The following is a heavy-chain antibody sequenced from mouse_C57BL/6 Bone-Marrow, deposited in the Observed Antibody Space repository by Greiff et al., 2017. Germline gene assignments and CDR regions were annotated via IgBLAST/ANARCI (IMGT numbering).Heavy chain of an antibody. D-gene: IGHD2-2*01. CDR2: IDPSDSYT. CDR3: AREGFMVPYYLDY. Sequence: QVQLQQPGAELVMPGASVKLSCKASGYTFTSYWMHWVKQRPGQGLEWIGEIDPSDSYTNYNQKFKGKYTLTVDKSSSTAYMQLSSLTSEDSAVYDCAREGFMVPYYLDYWGQGTTLTVSS. CDR1: GYTFTSYW. J-gene: IGHJ2*01. V-gene: IGHV1-69*01.